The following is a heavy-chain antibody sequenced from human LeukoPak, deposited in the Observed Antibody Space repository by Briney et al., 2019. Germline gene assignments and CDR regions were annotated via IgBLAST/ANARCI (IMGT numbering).Heavy chain of an antibody. CDR3: ARALYDSSGYYHYFFDY. CDR2: VIPIFGTA. J-gene: IGHJ4*02. D-gene: IGHD3-22*01. V-gene: IGHV1-69*05. Sequence: SVKVSCKASGGTFSSYAISWVRQAPGQGLEWMGGVIPIFGTANYAQKFQGRVTITTDESTSTAYMELSSLRSEDTAVYYCARALYDSSGYYHYFFDYWGQGTLVTVSS. CDR1: GGTFSSYA.